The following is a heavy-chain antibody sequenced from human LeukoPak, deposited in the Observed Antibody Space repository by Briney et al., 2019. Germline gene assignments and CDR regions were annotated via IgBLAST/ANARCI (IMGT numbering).Heavy chain of an antibody. CDR2: IIPILGIA. D-gene: IGHD3-22*01. J-gene: IGHJ5*02. Sequence: SVKVSCKAFGGTFSSYTISWVRQAPGQGLEWMGRIIPILGIANYAQKFQGRVTITADKSTSTAYMELSSLSSEDTAVYYCASSSWYYDSSGPTGFDPWGQGTLVTVSS. V-gene: IGHV1-69*02. CDR3: ASSSWYYDSSGPTGFDP. CDR1: GGTFSSYT.